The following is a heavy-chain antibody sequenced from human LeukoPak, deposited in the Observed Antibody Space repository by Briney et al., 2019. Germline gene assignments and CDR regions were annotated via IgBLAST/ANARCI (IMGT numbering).Heavy chain of an antibody. D-gene: IGHD2-21*02. CDR3: ARGVSFRMVGTATDFDF. CDR1: GFTFSSYG. V-gene: IGHV3-21*01. J-gene: IGHJ4*02. Sequence: GGSLRLSCAASGFTFSSYGMHWVRQAPGKGLEWVSSITSSDGVIQYADSLKGRFTISRDNAKNSLYLQMNSLRADDTAVYYCARGVSFRMVGTATDFDFWGQGTLVTVSS. CDR2: ITSSDGVI.